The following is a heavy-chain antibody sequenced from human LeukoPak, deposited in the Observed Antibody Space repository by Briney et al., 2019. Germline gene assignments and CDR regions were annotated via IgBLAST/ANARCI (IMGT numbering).Heavy chain of an antibody. CDR1: GGSISSSSYY. J-gene: IGHJ4*02. CDR3: ARGPRYHYYDSSGYYSY. Sequence: SETLSLTCTVSGGSISSSSYYWGWIRQPPGKRLEWIGRIYYSGSTYYNPSLKSRVTISVDTSKNQFSLKLSSVTPADTAVYYCARGPRYHYYDSSGYYSYWGQGTLVTVSS. V-gene: IGHV4-39*01. CDR2: IYYSGST. D-gene: IGHD3-22*01.